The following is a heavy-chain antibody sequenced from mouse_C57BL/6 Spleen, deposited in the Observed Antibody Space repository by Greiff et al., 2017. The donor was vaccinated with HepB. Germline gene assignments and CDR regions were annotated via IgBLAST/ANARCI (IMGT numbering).Heavy chain of an antibody. Sequence: QVQLQQPGAELVKPGASVKVSCKASGYTFTSYWMHWVKQRPGQGLEWIGRIHPSDSDTNYNQKFKGKATLTVDQSSSTAYMQLSSLTSEDSAVYYGANYGNYGDWFAYWGQGTLVTVSA. J-gene: IGHJ3*01. CDR1: GYTFTSYW. D-gene: IGHD2-1*01. CDR3: ANYGNYGDWFAY. V-gene: IGHV1-74*01. CDR2: IHPSDSDT.